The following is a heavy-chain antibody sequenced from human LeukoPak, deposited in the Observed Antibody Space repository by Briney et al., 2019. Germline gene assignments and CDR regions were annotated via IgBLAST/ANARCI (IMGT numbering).Heavy chain of an antibody. V-gene: IGHV1-24*01. Sequence: ASVKVSCKVSGDILTELSIHWVRQTPGKGVEWMGGFDPAAGTTVYAQTFQARIIMTEDTSTGTTYVELGSLTSDDTAIYYCATLVVPAAKRGVWGQGTLVTVSS. J-gene: IGHJ4*02. CDR1: GDILTELS. CDR2: FDPAAGTT. CDR3: ATLVVPAAKRGV. D-gene: IGHD2-2*01.